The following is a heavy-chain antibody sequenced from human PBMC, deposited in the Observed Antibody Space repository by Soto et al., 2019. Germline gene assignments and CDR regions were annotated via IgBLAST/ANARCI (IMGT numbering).Heavy chain of an antibody. CDR2: ISAYNGNT. J-gene: IGHJ4*02. CDR3: ARVSPKYYDFWSGYSTYFDY. CDR1: GYTFTSYG. V-gene: IGHV1-18*01. D-gene: IGHD3-3*01. Sequence: QVQLVQSGAEVKKPGASVKVSCKASGYTFTSYGISWVRQAPGQGLEWMGWISAYNGNTNYAQKLQGRVTMTTDTSTSTAYMELRSLRSDDTAVYYCARVSPKYYDFWSGYSTYFDYWGQGTLVTVSS.